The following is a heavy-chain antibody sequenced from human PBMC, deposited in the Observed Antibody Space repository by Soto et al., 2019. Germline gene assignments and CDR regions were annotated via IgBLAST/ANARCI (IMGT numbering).Heavy chain of an antibody. D-gene: IGHD3-3*01. CDR3: ARGGVSTRTFDY. J-gene: IGHJ4*02. CDR2: IYPSDSDT. CDR1: GYNFAGYW. V-gene: IGHV5-51*01. Sequence: GESLKISCQGSGYNFAGYWIAWVRQMPGKGLELMGIIYPSDSDTRYRPSFQGQVTISADKSISSAYLQWSSLRASDTAMYHCARGGVSTRTFDYWGQGTPVTVSS.